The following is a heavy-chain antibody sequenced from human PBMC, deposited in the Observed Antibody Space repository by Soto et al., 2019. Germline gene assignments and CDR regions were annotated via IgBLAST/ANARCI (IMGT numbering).Heavy chain of an antibody. D-gene: IGHD5-12*01. CDR3: ATSVGAIGYRFFNMDV. V-gene: IGHV1-69*13. J-gene: IGHJ6*02. Sequence: GASVKVSCKSSGGSFSSSAITWVRQAPGQGLEWMGRIIPMYGTTFYVQTFQGRVTITADESTSTVYMHLSSLKSEDTASYFCATSVGAIGYRFFNMDVWGQGTTVTVSS. CDR1: GGSFSSSA. CDR2: IIPMYGTT.